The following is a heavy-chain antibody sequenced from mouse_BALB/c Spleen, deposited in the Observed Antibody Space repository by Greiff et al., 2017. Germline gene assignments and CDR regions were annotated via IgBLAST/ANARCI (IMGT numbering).Heavy chain of an antibody. D-gene: IGHD2-14*01. J-gene: IGHJ4*01. CDR2: ISSGGST. CDR3: AREAYRYDAMDY. CDR1: GFTFSSYA. V-gene: IGHV5-6-5*01. Sequence: EVQRVESGGGLVKPGGSLKLSCAASGFTFSSYAMSWVRQTPEKRLEWVASISSGGSTYYPDSVKGRFTISRDNARNILYLQMSSLRSEDTAMYYCAREAYRYDAMDYWGQGTSVTVSS.